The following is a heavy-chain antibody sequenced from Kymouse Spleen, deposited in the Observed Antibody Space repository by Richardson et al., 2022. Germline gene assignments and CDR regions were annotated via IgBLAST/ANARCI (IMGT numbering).Heavy chain of an antibody. V-gene: IGHV4-39*01. CDR1: GGSISSSSYY. CDR3: ARKGAVAAGDY. CDR2: IYYSGST. D-gene: IGHD6-19*01. J-gene: IGHJ4*02. Sequence: QLQLQESGPGLVKPSETLSLTCTVSGGSISSSSYYWGWIRQPPGKGLEWIGSIYYSGSTYYNPSLKSRVTISVDTSKNQFSLKLSSVTAADTAVYYCARKGAVAAGDYWGQGTLVTVSS.